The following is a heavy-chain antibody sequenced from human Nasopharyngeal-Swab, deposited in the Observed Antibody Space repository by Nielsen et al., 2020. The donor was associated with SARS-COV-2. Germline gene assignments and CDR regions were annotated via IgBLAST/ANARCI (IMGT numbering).Heavy chain of an antibody. CDR2: IKSKTDGGTT. CDR1: GFTFSNAW. V-gene: IGHV3-15*01. J-gene: IGHJ6*02. CDR3: TTEYGDYNYYYYYVMGV. D-gene: IGHD4-17*01. Sequence: GGSLRLSCAASGFTFSNAWMNWVRQAPGKGLEWVGRIKSKTDGGTTDYAAPVKGRFTISRDDSKNTLYLQMNSLKTEDTAVYYCTTEYGDYNYYYYYVMGVWGQGTTVTVSS.